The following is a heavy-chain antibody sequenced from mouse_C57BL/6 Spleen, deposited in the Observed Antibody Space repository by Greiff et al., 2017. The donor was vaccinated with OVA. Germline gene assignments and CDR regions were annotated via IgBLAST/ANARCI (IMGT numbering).Heavy chain of an antibody. CDR1: GYAFSSSW. D-gene: IGHD1-1*01. V-gene: IGHV1-82*01. Sequence: QVQLQQSGPELVKPGASVKISCKASGYAFSSSWMNWVKQRPGKGLEWIGRIYPGDGDTNYNGKFKGKATLTADKSSSTAYMQLSSLTSDDSTVYFCASLTTLVATDYWGQGTTLTVSS. CDR2: IYPGDGDT. J-gene: IGHJ2*01. CDR3: ASLTTLVATDY.